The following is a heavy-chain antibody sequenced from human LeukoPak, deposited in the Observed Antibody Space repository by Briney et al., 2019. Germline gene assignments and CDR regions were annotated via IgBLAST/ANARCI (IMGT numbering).Heavy chain of an antibody. CDR2: ISSSSSYI. Sequence: KPGGSLRLSCAASGFTFSSYSMNWVRQAPGKGLEWVSSISSSSSYIYYADSVKGRFTISRDNAKNTLYLQMNSLRAEDTAVYYCARGPIRYGDYGGPSFDYWGQGTLVTVSS. V-gene: IGHV3-21*01. J-gene: IGHJ4*02. CDR3: ARGPIRYGDYGGPSFDY. D-gene: IGHD4-17*01. CDR1: GFTFSSYS.